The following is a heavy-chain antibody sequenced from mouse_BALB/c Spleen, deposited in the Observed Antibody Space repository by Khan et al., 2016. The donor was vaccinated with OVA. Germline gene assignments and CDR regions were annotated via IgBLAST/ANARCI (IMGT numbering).Heavy chain of an antibody. D-gene: IGHD3-2*02. Sequence: QVQLKESGAELVRPGASVKLSCKTSGYIFTSYWIRWVKQRSGQGLEWIARIYPGTGNTYYNENFKGKATLTADNSSSTAYMQLSSLKSEDSAVYFCGREEALYYFNYWGQGTTLTVSS. CDR1: GYIFTSYW. CDR3: GREEALYYFNY. J-gene: IGHJ2*01. V-gene: IGHV1-76*01. CDR2: IYPGTGNT.